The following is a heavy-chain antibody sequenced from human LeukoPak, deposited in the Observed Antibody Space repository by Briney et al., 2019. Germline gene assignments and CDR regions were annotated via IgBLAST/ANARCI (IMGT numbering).Heavy chain of an antibody. CDR1: GFTFSNAW. J-gene: IGHJ3*02. CDR3: ASTADIVVVPAAPGI. Sequence: GGSLRLSCAASGFTFSNAWMSWVRQAPGKGLEWVSSISSSSYIYYADSVKGRFTISRDNAKNSLYLQMNSLRAEDTAVYYCASTADIVVVPAAPGIWGQGTMVTVSS. CDR2: ISSSSYI. V-gene: IGHV3-69-1*01. D-gene: IGHD2-2*01.